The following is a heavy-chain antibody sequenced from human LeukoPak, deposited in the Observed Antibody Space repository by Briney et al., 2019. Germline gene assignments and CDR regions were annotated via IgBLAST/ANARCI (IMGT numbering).Heavy chain of an antibody. V-gene: IGHV1-8*01. CDR2: MNPNSGNT. CDR3: ARGYGTLITMVRGATEH. D-gene: IGHD3-10*01. CDR1: GYTFTSYD. J-gene: IGHJ1*01. Sequence: ASVKVSCKASGYTFTSYDINWVRQATAQGLEWMGWMNPNSGNTGYAQKFQGRVTMTRNTSISTAYMELSSLRSEDTAVYYCARGYGTLITMVRGATEHWGQGTLVTVSS.